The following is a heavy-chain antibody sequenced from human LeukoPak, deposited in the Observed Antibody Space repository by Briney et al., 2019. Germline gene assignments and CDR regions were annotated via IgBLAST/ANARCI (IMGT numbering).Heavy chain of an antibody. D-gene: IGHD5-12*01. Sequence: GGSLRLSCGASGFSFSNYAMSWVRQAPGKGLEWVSGISDSGSTRFYVDSVKGRFTSSRDNPKNTLYLQMNGLRVEDTAVYYCAKDMQTWPRFPDYWGQGTLITVSS. V-gene: IGHV3-23*01. CDR1: GFSFSNYA. J-gene: IGHJ4*02. CDR2: ISDSGSTR. CDR3: AKDMQTWPRFPDY.